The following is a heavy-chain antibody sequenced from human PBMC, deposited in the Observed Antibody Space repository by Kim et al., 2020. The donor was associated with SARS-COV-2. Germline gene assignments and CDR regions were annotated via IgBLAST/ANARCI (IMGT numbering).Heavy chain of an antibody. V-gene: IGHV4-34*01. J-gene: IGHJ6*01. CDR1: GGSFSGYY. Sequence: SETLSLTCAVYGGSFSGYYWSWIRQPPGKGLEWIGEINHSGSTNYNPSLKSRVTISVDTSKNQFSLKLSSVTAADTAVYYCGRDRTITTFFFYYYVTDV. D-gene: IGHD4-4*01. CDR3: GRDRTITTFFFYYYVTDV. CDR2: INHSGST.